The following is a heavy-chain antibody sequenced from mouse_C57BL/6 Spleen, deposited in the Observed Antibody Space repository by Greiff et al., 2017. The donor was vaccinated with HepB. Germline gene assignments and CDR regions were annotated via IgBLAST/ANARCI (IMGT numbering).Heavy chain of an antibody. D-gene: IGHD2-4*01. CDR2: IDPSDSYT. J-gene: IGHJ2*01. Sequence: VQLQQSGAELVKPGASVKLSCKASGYTFTSYWMQWVKQRPGQGLEWIGEIDPSDSYTNYNQKFKGKATLTVDTSSSTAYMQLSSLTSEDSEVYYCERAGYDYDRAYYFDYWGQGTTLTVSS. CDR3: ERAGYDYDRAYYFDY. V-gene: IGHV1-50*01. CDR1: GYTFTSYW.